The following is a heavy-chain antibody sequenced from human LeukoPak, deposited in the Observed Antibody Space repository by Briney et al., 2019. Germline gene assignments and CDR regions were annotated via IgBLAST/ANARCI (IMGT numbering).Heavy chain of an antibody. D-gene: IGHD1/OR15-1a*01. CDR2: ISAYNGNT. V-gene: IGHV1-18*01. CDR1: GYTFTSYG. Sequence: ASVKVSCKASGYTFTSYGISWVRQAPGQGLEWMGWISAYNGNTNYAQKLQGRVTMTTDTSTSTAYMELRSLRSDDSAVYYCARGLITGTPTYYYYYGMDVWGQGTTVTVSS. CDR3: ARGLITGTPTYYYYYGMDV. J-gene: IGHJ6*02.